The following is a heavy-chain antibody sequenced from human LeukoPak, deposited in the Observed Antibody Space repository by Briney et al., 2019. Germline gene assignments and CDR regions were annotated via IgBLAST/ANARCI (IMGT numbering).Heavy chain of an antibody. V-gene: IGHV4-61*02. J-gene: IGHJ4*02. Sequence: PSQTLSLTCTVSGGSISSGSYYWSWIRQPAGKGLEWIGRMSISGSTNYNPSLNSRVTISVDTSKNQFSLKLSSVTAADTAVYYCAADPLRSAGAYWGQGTLVTVSS. CDR3: AADPLRSAGAY. CDR2: MSISGST. CDR1: GGSISSGSYY. D-gene: IGHD3-10*01.